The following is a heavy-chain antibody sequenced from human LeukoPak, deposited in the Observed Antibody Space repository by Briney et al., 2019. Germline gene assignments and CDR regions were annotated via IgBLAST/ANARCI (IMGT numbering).Heavy chain of an antibody. V-gene: IGHV4-4*07. CDR3: ARDIGLAH. CDR1: GASIRTYF. J-gene: IGHJ4*02. CDR2: VHSNGDT. D-gene: IGHD3-16*02. Sequence: SETLSLTCTVSGASIRTYFWSWFRQPAGKGLEWIGRVHSNGDTYYNPSLESRVTVSMDTPKNQFALNLTSLTAADTAVYYCARDIGLAHWGQGTPVTVSS.